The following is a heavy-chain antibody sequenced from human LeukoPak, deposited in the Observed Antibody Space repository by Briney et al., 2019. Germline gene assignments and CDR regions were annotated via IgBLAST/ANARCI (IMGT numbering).Heavy chain of an antibody. CDR3: ARGDYYGSGKVVAG. CDR1: GYTFTSYG. Sequence: VASVKVSCKASGYTFTSYGISWVRQAPGQGLEWMGWINPNSGGTNYAQKFQGRVTMTRDTSISTAYMELTRLRSDDTAFYYCARGDYYGSGKVVAGWGQGTLVTVSS. CDR2: INPNSGGT. D-gene: IGHD3-10*01. V-gene: IGHV1-2*02. J-gene: IGHJ4*02.